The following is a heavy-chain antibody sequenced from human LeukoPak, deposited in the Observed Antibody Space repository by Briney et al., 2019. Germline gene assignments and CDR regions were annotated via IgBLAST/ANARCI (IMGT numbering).Heavy chain of an antibody. CDR3: ARRRGYSFAYDY. Sequence: SETLSLTCNVSGDSISSTNYYWGWIRQPPGKGLEWIGDIYYSGSTYYNPFLKSRVTISVDTSKNQFSLHLNSVTAADTAVYYCARRRGYSFAYDYWGQGMLVTVSS. CDR1: GDSISSTNYY. J-gene: IGHJ4*02. CDR2: IYYSGST. D-gene: IGHD5-18*01. V-gene: IGHV4-39*01.